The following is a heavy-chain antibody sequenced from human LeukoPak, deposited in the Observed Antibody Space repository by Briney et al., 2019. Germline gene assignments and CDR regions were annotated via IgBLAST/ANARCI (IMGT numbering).Heavy chain of an antibody. J-gene: IGHJ4*02. CDR1: GGSISSGNYY. D-gene: IGHD3-22*01. Sequence: SEILSLTCTVSGGSISSGNYYWSWIRQPAGKGLEWIGRIWADGAPTYRPSLKSRVTISVDTSKNQFSLRLSTVTAADTAVYYCARGRDSRGYQFMGFDSWGQGTLVTVSS. CDR2: IWADGAP. CDR3: ARGRDSRGYQFMGFDS. V-gene: IGHV4-61*02.